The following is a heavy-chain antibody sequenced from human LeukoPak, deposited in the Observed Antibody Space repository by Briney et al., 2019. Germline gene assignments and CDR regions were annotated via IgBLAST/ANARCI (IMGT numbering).Heavy chain of an antibody. CDR1: GFTFSSYA. Sequence: GGSLRLSCAASGFTFSSYAMRWVRQAPGKGLEWVSAISGSGGSTYYADSVKGRFTISRDNSKNTLYLQMNSLRAEDTAVYYCAKDRGAARPGGVGDFDYWGQGTLVTVSS. J-gene: IGHJ4*02. CDR3: AKDRGAARPGGVGDFDY. CDR2: ISGSGGST. V-gene: IGHV3-23*01. D-gene: IGHD6-6*01.